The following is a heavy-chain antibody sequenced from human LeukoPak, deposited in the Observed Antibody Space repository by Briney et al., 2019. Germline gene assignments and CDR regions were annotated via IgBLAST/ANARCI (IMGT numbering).Heavy chain of an antibody. CDR3: ARDYHIAVAGTGNYYYYYYMDV. CDR1: GFTFSSYA. J-gene: IGHJ6*03. Sequence: GGSLRLSCAASGFTFSSYAMHWVRQAPGKGLEWVAVISYDGSNKYYADSVKGRFTISRDNSKNTLYLQMNSLRAEDTAVYYCARDYHIAVAGTGNYYYYYYMDVWGKGTTVTVSS. D-gene: IGHD6-19*01. V-gene: IGHV3-30*04. CDR2: ISYDGSNK.